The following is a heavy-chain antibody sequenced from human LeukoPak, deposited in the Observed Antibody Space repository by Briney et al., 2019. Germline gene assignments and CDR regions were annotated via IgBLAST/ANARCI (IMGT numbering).Heavy chain of an antibody. V-gene: IGHV4-34*01. D-gene: IGHD1-26*01. Sequence: SETLSPTCAVYGGSFSGYYWSWIRQPPGKGLEWIGEINHSGSTNYNPSLKSRVTISVDTSKNQFSLKLSSVTAADTAVYYCARARGYSGSYPSYWGQGTLVTVSS. CDR2: INHSGST. CDR3: ARARGYSGSYPSY. CDR1: GGSFSGYY. J-gene: IGHJ4*02.